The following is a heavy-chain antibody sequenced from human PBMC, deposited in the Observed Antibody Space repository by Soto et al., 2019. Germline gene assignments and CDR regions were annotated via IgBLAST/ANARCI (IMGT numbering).Heavy chain of an antibody. V-gene: IGHV4-31*03. Sequence: SETLSLTCTVSGGSISSGGYYWSWIRQHPGKGLEWIGYIYYSGSTYYNPSLKSRVTISVDTSKNQFSLKLSSVTAADTAVYYCARVGSPEPDYWVQGTLVTVSS. CDR2: IYYSGST. CDR1: GGSISSGGYY. CDR3: ARVGSPEPDY. J-gene: IGHJ4*02. D-gene: IGHD3-10*01.